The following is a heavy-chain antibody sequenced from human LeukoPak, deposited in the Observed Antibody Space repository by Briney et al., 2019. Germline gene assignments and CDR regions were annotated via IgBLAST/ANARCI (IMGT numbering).Heavy chain of an antibody. CDR2: ISSSSSYI. D-gene: IGHD6-6*01. J-gene: IGHJ5*02. CDR1: GFIFSNYS. CDR3: ASKVTLYSSSSWFDP. V-gene: IGHV3-21*01. Sequence: PGGSLRLSCAASGFIFSNYSMNWVRQAPGKGLEWVSSISSSSSYIYYADSVKGRFTISRDNAKNSLYLQMNSLRAEDTAVYYCASKVTLYSSSSWFDPWGQGTLVTVSS.